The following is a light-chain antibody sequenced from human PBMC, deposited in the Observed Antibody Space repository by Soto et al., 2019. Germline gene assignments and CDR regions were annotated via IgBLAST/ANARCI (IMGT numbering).Light chain of an antibody. CDR1: SSDVGGYNY. CDR3: SSYTSSSTYV. Sequence: QSALTQPASVSGSPGQSITISCTGSSSDVGGYNYVSWYQQHPGKAPKLMIFEVNNRPSGVSNRFSGSKSGNTASLTISGLQADDEADYYCSSYTSSSTYVFGTGTKLTV. CDR2: EVN. V-gene: IGLV2-14*01. J-gene: IGLJ1*01.